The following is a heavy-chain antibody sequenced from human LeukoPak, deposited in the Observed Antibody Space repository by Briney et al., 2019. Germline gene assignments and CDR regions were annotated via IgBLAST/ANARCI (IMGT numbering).Heavy chain of an antibody. CDR1: GYTFTSNY. CDR3: ARYLHGTRAGLLWFGDRTHYYYYMDV. Sequence: ASVKVSCKAFGYTFTSNYMHWVRQAPGQGPEWMGVISPSGGSTTYAQKFQGRVTMTRNTSISTAYMELSSLRSEDTAVYYCARYLHGTRAGLLWFGDRTHYYYYMDVWGKGTTVTISS. V-gene: IGHV1-46*01. D-gene: IGHD3-10*01. J-gene: IGHJ6*03. CDR2: ISPSGGST.